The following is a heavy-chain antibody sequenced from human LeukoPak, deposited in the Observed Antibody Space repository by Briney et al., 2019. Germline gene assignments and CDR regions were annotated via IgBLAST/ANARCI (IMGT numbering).Heavy chain of an antibody. J-gene: IGHJ4*02. Sequence: QSGGSLRLSCAASGFSFSDYYMSWIRQAPGKGLEWVSYISRSGRTIYNADSVKGRFTISRDNAKNSLYLQMNSLRAEDTAVYYCAKENTKKSFRPGEATVTKGHFDYWGQGTLVTVSS. CDR3: AKENTKKSFRPGEATVTKGHFDY. CDR1: GFSFSDYY. CDR2: ISRSGRTI. D-gene: IGHD4-17*01. V-gene: IGHV3-11*01.